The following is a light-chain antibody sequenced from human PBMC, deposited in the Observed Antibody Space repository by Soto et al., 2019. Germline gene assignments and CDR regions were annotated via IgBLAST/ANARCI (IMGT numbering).Light chain of an antibody. J-gene: IGKJ5*01. CDR1: QSVRNN. CDR2: DTS. V-gene: IGKV3-15*01. CDR3: QQYAHGSAIR. Sequence: EIVLTQSPATLSVSTGERATLFCSASQSVRNNLAWYQQKPGQAPRVLIYDTSTRATGLPARFSGSGSGTEFTFTISSLHSEDSVVYYCQQYAHGSAIRFGQGTRLASK.